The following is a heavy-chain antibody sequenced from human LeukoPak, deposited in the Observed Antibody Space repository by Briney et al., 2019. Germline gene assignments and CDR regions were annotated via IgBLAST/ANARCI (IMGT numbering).Heavy chain of an antibody. CDR3: ARVSRVVPAATGWGAFDI. Sequence: KTSETLSLTCAVYGGSFSGYYWSWIRQPPGKGLEWIWEINHSGSTNYNPSLKSRVTISVDTSKNQFSLKLSSVTAADTAVYYCARVSRVVPAATGWGAFDIWGQGTMVTVSS. V-gene: IGHV4-34*01. D-gene: IGHD2-2*01. CDR2: INHSGST. J-gene: IGHJ3*02. CDR1: GGSFSGYY.